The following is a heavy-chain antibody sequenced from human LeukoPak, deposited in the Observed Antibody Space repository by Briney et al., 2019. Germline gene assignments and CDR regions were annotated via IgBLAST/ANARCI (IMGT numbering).Heavy chain of an antibody. J-gene: IGHJ4*02. CDR3: AKDPASYEYYFDY. D-gene: IGHD5-12*01. CDR1: GFTFNGYA. CDR2: ISASAGTT. V-gene: IGHV3-23*01. Sequence: GGSLRLSCAASGFTFNGYAMSWVRQAPGKGLEWVSSISASAGTTYYADSVKGRFTISRDNSKNTLDLQMNSLRAEDTAVYYCAKDPASYEYYFDYWGQGTLVTVST.